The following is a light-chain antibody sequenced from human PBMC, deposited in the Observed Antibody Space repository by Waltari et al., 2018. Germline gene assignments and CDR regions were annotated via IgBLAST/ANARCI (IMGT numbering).Light chain of an antibody. CDR3: QTGGHGTWV. J-gene: IGLJ3*02. V-gene: IGLV4-69*01. CDR2: VNSDGSH. Sequence: HRPEKGPRYSMNVNSDGSHNKGVGIPVRFSGSSSGAERYLTISSLQSEDEADYYCQTGGHGTWVFGGGTRLTVL.